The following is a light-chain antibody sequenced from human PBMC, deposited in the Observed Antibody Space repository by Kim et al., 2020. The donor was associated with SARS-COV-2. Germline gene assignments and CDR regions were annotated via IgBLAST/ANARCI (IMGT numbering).Light chain of an antibody. V-gene: IGLV3-21*04. J-gene: IGLJ3*02. CDR1: NIGSKS. Sequence: SYELTQPPSASVALGKTARITCGGNNIGSKSVHWYQQKPGQAPVLVIYYDSDRPSGIPERFSGSNSGNTATLTISRVEAGDEADYYCQVWDSSSDHRVFGGGTQLTVL. CDR2: YDS. CDR3: QVWDSSSDHRV.